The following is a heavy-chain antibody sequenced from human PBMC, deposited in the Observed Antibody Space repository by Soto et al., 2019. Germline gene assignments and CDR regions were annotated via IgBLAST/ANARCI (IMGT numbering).Heavy chain of an antibody. CDR2: IYYSGST. D-gene: IGHD3-10*01. J-gene: IGHJ4*02. Sequence: SETLCLTCTVSGGSISSYYWSWIRQPPGKGLEWIGYIYYSGSTNYNPSLKSRVTISVDTSKNQFSLKLNSMTAADTAVYYCARHNYGSGSTYFDYWGRGTLVTVSS. CDR3: ARHNYGSGSTYFDY. CDR1: GGSISSYY. V-gene: IGHV4-59*08.